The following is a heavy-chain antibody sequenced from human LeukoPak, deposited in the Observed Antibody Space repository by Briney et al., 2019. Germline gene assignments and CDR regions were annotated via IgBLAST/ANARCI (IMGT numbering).Heavy chain of an antibody. CDR1: GDSISTYY. J-gene: IGHJ6*02. Sequence: SETLSLTCTVSGDSISTYYWSWIRQPPGKGLEWIGYIYYSETTNYNPSLKSRVAISVDTSKNQASLKLSSVTAADTAVYYCARRWSYGMDVWGQGTTVTVSS. D-gene: IGHD2-15*01. V-gene: IGHV4-59*08. CDR3: ARRWSYGMDV. CDR2: IYYSETT.